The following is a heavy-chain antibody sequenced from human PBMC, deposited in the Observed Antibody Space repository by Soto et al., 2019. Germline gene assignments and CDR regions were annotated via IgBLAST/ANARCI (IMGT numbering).Heavy chain of an antibody. CDR3: ARAPTGFVVVPASFDY. CDR1: GGSISSGGYY. D-gene: IGHD2-2*01. CDR2: IYYSGST. Sequence: QVQLQESGPGLVKPSQTLSLTCTVSGGSISSGGYYWSWIRQHPGKGLEWIGYIYYSGSTYYNPSLKSRVTISVETSKNQFSLKLSSVTAADTAVYYCARAPTGFVVVPASFDYWGQGTLVTVSS. J-gene: IGHJ4*02. V-gene: IGHV4-31*03.